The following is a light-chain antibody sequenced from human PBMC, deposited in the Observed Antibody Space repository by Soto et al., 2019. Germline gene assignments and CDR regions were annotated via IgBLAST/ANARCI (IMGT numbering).Light chain of an antibody. V-gene: IGKV1-5*03. CDR1: HTSSSW. J-gene: IGKJ1*01. CDR3: QHYNSYSEA. CDR2: KTS. Sequence: DIQMTQSPSTLSGSVGDRVTITCRASHTSSSWLAWYQQKPGKAPKLLIYKTSTLKSGVPSRFSGSGSGTEFTLTISSLQPADFATYYCQHYNSYSEAFGQGTKVDIK.